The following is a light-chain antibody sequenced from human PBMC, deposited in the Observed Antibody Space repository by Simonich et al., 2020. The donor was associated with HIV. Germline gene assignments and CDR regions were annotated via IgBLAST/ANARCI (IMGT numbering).Light chain of an antibody. Sequence: DIVVTQSPDSLAVSLGERATINCKSSQSVLYSSNNKNYLAWYQQKPVQPPKLLMYWASTRESGVPDRVSGSGSGTDFTLTISSMQSEDFALYYCQQYNNWPTFGGGTKVEIK. CDR1: QSVLYSSNNKNY. J-gene: IGKJ4*01. CDR2: WAS. CDR3: QQYNNWPT. V-gene: IGKV4-1*01.